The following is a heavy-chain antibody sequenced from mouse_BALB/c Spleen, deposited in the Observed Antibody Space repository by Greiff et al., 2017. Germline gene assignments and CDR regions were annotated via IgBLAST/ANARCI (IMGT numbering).Heavy chain of an antibody. Sequence: EVQLVESGGGLVQPGGSRKLSCAASGFTFSSFGMHWVRQAPEKGLEWVAYISSGSSTIYYADTVKGRFTISRDNPKNTLFLQMTSLRSEDTAMYYCARGNYGSSPMDYWGQGTSVTVSS. J-gene: IGHJ4*01. CDR2: ISSGSSTI. V-gene: IGHV5-17*02. CDR1: GFTFSSFG. D-gene: IGHD1-1*01. CDR3: ARGNYGSSPMDY.